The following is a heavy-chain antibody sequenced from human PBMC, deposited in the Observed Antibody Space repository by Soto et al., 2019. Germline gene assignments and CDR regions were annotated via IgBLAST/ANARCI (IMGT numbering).Heavy chain of an antibody. D-gene: IGHD2-15*01. V-gene: IGHV3-15*01. CDR1: GFTFSDAW. CDR3: TTXLWRIAVVVGSTGYFNP. J-gene: IGHJ5*02. CDR2: IKSKSDGGTT. Sequence: PGGSLRLSCAASGFTFSDAWMSWVHQAPGKGLDWVGRIKSKSDGGTTEYAAPVRGRFTISRDDSKNTLYLQMNSLKTEDTAVYYCTTXLWRIAVVVGSTGYFNPWGQGTPVTVSS.